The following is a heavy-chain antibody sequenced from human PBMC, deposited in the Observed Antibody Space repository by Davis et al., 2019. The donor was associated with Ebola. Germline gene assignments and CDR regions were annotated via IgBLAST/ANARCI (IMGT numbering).Heavy chain of an antibody. CDR1: GGSISSYY. Sequence: SETLSLTCTVSGGSISSYYWSWIRQPPGKGLEWIGYTYYSGSTNYNPSLKSRVTISVDTSKNQFSLKLSSVTAADTAVYYCARGGIVVVPAAIIDYYYYYGMDVWGQGTTVTVSS. J-gene: IGHJ6*02. CDR3: ARGGIVVVPAAIIDYYYYYGMDV. CDR2: TYYSGST. V-gene: IGHV4-59*01. D-gene: IGHD2-2*01.